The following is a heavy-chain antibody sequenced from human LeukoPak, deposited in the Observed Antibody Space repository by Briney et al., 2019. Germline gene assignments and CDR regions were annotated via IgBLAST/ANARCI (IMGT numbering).Heavy chain of an antibody. CDR1: GFTFTSSA. Sequence: SVKVSCKASGFTFTSSAVQWVRQARGQRLEWIGWIVVGSGNTNYAQKFQERVTITRDISTSLVYMELSSLRSEDTAVYYCTAEAAYYYDSRDAFDVWGQGTMVTVSS. V-gene: IGHV1-58*01. CDR3: TAEAAYYYDSRDAFDV. D-gene: IGHD3-22*01. CDR2: IVVGSGNT. J-gene: IGHJ3*01.